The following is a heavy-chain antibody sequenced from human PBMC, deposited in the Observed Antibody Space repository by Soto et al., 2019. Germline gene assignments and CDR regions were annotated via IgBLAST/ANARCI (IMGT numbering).Heavy chain of an antibody. Sequence: QVQLMESGGGVVQPGRSLRLSCAASGFTFSSNAIHWVRQAPGKGLEWVAIIWSDGSKQFYAESVKGRFTISRDNSKNTLYLQMDSLRVEDTAVYYCARDPHNTGRGYFDYWGQGALVTVSS. CDR2: IWSDGSKQ. CDR1: GFTFSSNA. D-gene: IGHD1-1*01. V-gene: IGHV3-33*01. J-gene: IGHJ4*02. CDR3: ARDPHNTGRGYFDY.